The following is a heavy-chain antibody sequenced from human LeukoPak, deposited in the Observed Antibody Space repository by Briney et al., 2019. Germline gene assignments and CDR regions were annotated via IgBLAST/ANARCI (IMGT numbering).Heavy chain of an antibody. V-gene: IGHV1-8*03. CDR1: GGVFSDYG. CDR3: ARGMVERRPVAFDI. CDR2: INPNSGGT. Sequence: ASVKVSCKASGGVFSDYGFSWMRQAPGQGLEWMGWINPNSGGTNYAQKFQGRVTITRNTSISTAYMELSSLRSEDTAVYYCARGMVERRPVAFDIWGQGTMVTVSS. J-gene: IGHJ3*02. D-gene: IGHD1-1*01.